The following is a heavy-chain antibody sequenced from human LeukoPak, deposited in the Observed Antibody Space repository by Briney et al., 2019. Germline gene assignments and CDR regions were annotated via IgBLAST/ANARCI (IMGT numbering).Heavy chain of an antibody. V-gene: IGHV3-30-3*01. Sequence: GGSLRLSCAPSGFTFSSYAMHWVRQAPGKGLEWVAVISYDGSNKYYADSVKGRFTISRDNSKNTLYLQMNSLRAEDTAVYYCARGLREWELLGVSNFDYWGQGTLVTVSS. CDR1: GFTFSSYA. CDR3: ARGLREWELLGVSNFDY. J-gene: IGHJ4*02. CDR2: ISYDGSNK. D-gene: IGHD1-26*01.